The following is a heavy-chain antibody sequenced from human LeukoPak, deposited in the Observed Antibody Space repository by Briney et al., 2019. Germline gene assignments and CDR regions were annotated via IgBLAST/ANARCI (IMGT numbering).Heavy chain of an antibody. Sequence: GRSLRLSCAASGFTFSSYALHWVRQAPGKGLEWVAVISYDGSNKYYADSVKGRFTISRDNSKNTLHLQMNSLRTEDTAVYYCARDRGGPYSSSWYTPGFDYWGQGTLVTVSS. CDR1: GFTFSSYA. CDR2: ISYDGSNK. CDR3: ARDRGGPYSSSWYTPGFDY. V-gene: IGHV3-30-3*01. J-gene: IGHJ4*02. D-gene: IGHD6-13*01.